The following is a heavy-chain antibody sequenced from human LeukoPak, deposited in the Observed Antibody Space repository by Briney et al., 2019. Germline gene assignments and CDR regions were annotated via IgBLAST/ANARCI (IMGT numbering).Heavy chain of an antibody. CDR3: AKDIFSVGATVGIFDY. V-gene: IGHV3-30*18. CDR2: ISYDGSNK. J-gene: IGHJ4*02. D-gene: IGHD1-26*01. Sequence: GGSLRLSCAASGFTFSSYGMHWVRQAPGKGLEWVAVISYDGSNKYYADSVKGRFTISRDNSKNTLYLQMNSLRAEDTAVYYCAKDIFSVGATVGIFDYWGQGTLVTVSS. CDR1: GFTFSSYG.